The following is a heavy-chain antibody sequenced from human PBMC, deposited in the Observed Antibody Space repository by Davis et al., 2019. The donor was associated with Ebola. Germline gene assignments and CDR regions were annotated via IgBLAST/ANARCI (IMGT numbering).Heavy chain of an antibody. CDR2: FGTGGDT. CDR1: GIIFRNYV. Sequence: GESPKIPRDTSGIIFRNYVMSLVRQAPGKGLEWVSTFGTGGDTYYADSVKGRFAIPRDNSRGTLYLQMNSQRVEDSAIYYCVKDSSNIWFDIWGQGTLVTVSS. CDR3: VKDSSNIWFDI. V-gene: IGHV3-23*01. D-gene: IGHD2/OR15-2a*01. J-gene: IGHJ3*02.